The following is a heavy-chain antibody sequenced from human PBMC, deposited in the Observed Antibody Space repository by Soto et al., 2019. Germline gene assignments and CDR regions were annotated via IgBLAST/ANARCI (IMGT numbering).Heavy chain of an antibody. D-gene: IGHD6-6*01. J-gene: IGHJ5*02. V-gene: IGHV3-33*01. Sequence: QTGGSLRLSCAASGFTFSSYGMHWVRQAPGKGLEWVAVIWYDGSNKYYADSVKGRFTISRDNSKNTLYLQMNSLRAEDTAVYYCARARGIEARPGWFDPWGQGALVTVSS. CDR3: ARARGIEARPGWFDP. CDR1: GFTFSSYG. CDR2: IWYDGSNK.